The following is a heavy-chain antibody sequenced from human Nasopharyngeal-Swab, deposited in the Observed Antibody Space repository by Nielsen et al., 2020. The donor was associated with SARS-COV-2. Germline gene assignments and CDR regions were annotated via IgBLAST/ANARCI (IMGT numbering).Heavy chain of an antibody. CDR1: GFTFSSYW. CDR3: AKDKNDFWSGQFDY. J-gene: IGHJ4*02. D-gene: IGHD3-3*01. V-gene: IGHV3-74*01. CDR2: INSDGSST. Sequence: GGSLRLSCAASGFTFSSYWMHWVRQAPGKGLVWASRINSDGSSTSNADSVKGRFTISRDNAKNTLYLQMNSLRAEDTAVYYCAKDKNDFWSGQFDYWGQGTLVTVSS.